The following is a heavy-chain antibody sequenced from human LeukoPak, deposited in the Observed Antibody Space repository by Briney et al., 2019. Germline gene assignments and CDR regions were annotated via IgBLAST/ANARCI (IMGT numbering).Heavy chain of an antibody. CDR1: GGSFSGYY. Sequence: PSETLSLTCAVYGGSFSGYYWSWIRQPPGKRLEWIGEINHSGSTNYNPSLKSRVTISADTSKNQFSLKLSSVTAADTAVYYCARAHPRTWCGEFKDGFDPWGQGTLVTVSS. CDR3: ARAHPRTWCGEFKDGFDP. CDR2: INHSGST. D-gene: IGHD3-10*01. J-gene: IGHJ5*02. V-gene: IGHV4-34*01.